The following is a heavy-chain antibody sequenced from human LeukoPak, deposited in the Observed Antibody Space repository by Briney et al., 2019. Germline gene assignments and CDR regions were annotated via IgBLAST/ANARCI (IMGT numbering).Heavy chain of an antibody. CDR1: GFTFSDYY. CDR3: ARDEKSGSYSAEYFQH. V-gene: IGHV3-11*04. Sequence: GGSLRLSCAASGFTFSDYYMSWIRQAPGKGLEWVSYISSSGSTIYYADSVKGRFTISRDNAKNSLYLQMNSLRAEDTAVCYCARDEKSGSYSAEYFQHWGQGTLVTVSS. J-gene: IGHJ1*01. CDR2: ISSSGSTI. D-gene: IGHD1-26*01.